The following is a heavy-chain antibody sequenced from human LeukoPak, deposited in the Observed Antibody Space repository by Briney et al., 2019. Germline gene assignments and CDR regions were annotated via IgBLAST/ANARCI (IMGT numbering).Heavy chain of an antibody. CDR3: ARDKFYPGYSYGVKYYYYYYYMDV. V-gene: IGHV4-39*07. J-gene: IGHJ6*03. CDR2: IYYSGST. Sequence: SETLSLTCTVSGGSISSSSYYWGWIRQPPGKGLEWIGSIYYSGSTYYNPSLKSRVTISVDTSKNQFSLKLSSVTAADTAVYYCARDKFYPGYSYGVKYYYYYYYMDVWGKGTTVTVSS. D-gene: IGHD5-18*01. CDR1: GGSISSSSYY.